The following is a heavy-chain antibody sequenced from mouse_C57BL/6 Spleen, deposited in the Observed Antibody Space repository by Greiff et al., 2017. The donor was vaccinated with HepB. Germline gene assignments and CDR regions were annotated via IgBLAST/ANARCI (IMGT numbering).Heavy chain of an antibody. CDR2: ISYDGSN. D-gene: IGHD1-1*02. Sequence: EVKLMESGPGLVKPSQSLSLTCSVTGYSITSGYYWNWIRQFPGNKLEWMGYISYDGSNNYNPSLKNRISITRDTSKNQFFLKLNSVTTEDTATYYCARKLSFAYWGQGTLVTVSA. CDR3: ARKLSFAY. J-gene: IGHJ3*01. V-gene: IGHV3-6*01. CDR1: GYSITSGYY.